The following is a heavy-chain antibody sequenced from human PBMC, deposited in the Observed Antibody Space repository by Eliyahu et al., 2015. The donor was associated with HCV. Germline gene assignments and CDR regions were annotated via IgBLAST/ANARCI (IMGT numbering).Heavy chain of an antibody. CDR3: AKKGYDTTGGFGIDV. V-gene: IGHV3-30*18. J-gene: IGHJ6*02. CDR2: ISYDGNNR. Sequence: QVQLVESGGGVVQPGRSLRLSCAASGFTFNKHGMHWVRQAPGKGLEWVAVISYDGNNRLYSDSVKSRFTITRDNSKNTLYLQMNSLSAEDTAVYYCAKKGYDTTGGFGIDVWGQGTTVIVSS. CDR1: GFTFNKHG. D-gene: IGHD3-22*01.